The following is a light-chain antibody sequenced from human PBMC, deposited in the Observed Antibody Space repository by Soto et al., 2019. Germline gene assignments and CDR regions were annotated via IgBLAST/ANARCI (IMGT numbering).Light chain of an antibody. V-gene: IGKV4-1*01. CDR3: QQYYSTPYT. CDR2: WAS. Sequence: DIVMTQSPDSLAGSLGERATINCKSSQSILYSSNNKNYLAWFQQKPGQPPKLLTYWASIRESGVPDRFSGSGSGTDFTLTISSLQAEDVAVYYCQQYYSTPYTFGQGTKLEIK. J-gene: IGKJ2*01. CDR1: QSILYSSNNKNY.